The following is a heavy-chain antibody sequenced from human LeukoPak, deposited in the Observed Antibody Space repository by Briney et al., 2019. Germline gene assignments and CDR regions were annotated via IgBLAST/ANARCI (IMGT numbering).Heavy chain of an antibody. D-gene: IGHD3-22*01. V-gene: IGHV3-23*01. J-gene: IGHJ4*02. CDR2: ITGSGDYT. CDR1: GFTFSGYA. Sequence: GGSLRLSCAASGFTFSGYAMTWVRQAPGKGLEWVSSITGSGDYTYYIHSVKGRFTISRDNSKNIMYLKMNSLRGEETAVYYCAKDGIYYDGSAHVYYFDYWGQGTLVAV. CDR3: AKDGIYYDGSAHVYYFDY.